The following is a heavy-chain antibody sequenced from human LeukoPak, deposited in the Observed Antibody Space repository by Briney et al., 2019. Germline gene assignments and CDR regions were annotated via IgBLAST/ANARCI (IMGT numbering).Heavy chain of an antibody. J-gene: IGHJ6*02. V-gene: IGHV3-23*01. CDR1: GFTFSSYA. CDR3: ARDGYWGYSYGSHYYYYGMDV. D-gene: IGHD5-18*01. Sequence: PGGSLRLSCAASGFTFSSYAMSWVRQAPGKGLEWVSAISGSGGSTYYADSVKGRFTISRDNSKNALYLQMNSLRAEDTAVYYCARDGYWGYSYGSHYYYYGMDVWGQGTTVTVSS. CDR2: ISGSGGST.